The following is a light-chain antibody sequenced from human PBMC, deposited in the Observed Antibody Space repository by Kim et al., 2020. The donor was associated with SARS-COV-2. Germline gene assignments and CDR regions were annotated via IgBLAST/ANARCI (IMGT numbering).Light chain of an antibody. Sequence: VSPGQTARITCSGDAVSKQYAYWYQQKPGQAPLLIIYRDTERPSGIPARFSGSTSGTTVTLTISGVQADVEADYYCQSADNTGAWVFGGGTQLTVL. CDR3: QSADNTGAWV. V-gene: IGLV3-25*03. CDR1: AVSKQY. CDR2: RDT. J-gene: IGLJ3*02.